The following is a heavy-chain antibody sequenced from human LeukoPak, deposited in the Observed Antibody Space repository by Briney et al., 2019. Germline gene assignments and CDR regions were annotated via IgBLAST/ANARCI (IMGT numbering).Heavy chain of an antibody. CDR3: AKEGYRSGGSCYPYYFDY. V-gene: IGHV3-23*01. J-gene: IGHJ4*02. CDR2: ISGSGGST. Sequence: GGSLRLSCAASGFTFSSYAMSWVRQAPGKGLEWVSAISGSGGSTYYADSVKGRFTISRDNSKNTLYLQMNSLRAEDTAVYYCAKEGYRSGGSCYPYYFDYWGQGTLVTVSS. CDR1: GFTFSSYA. D-gene: IGHD2-15*01.